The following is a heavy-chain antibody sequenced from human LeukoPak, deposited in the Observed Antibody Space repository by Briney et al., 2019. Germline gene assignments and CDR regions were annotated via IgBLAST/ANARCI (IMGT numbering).Heavy chain of an antibody. CDR1: GFTFDDYA. V-gene: IGHV3-9*01. J-gene: IGHJ6*02. D-gene: IGHD2-15*01. CDR2: ISWNSGSI. Sequence: GGSLRLSCAASGFTFDDYAMHWVRQAPGKGLEWVSGISWNSGSIGYADSVKGRFTISRDNAKNSLYLQMNSLRAEDTALYYCALSGRWLSYYGMDVWGQGTTVTVSS. CDR3: ALSGRWLSYYGMDV.